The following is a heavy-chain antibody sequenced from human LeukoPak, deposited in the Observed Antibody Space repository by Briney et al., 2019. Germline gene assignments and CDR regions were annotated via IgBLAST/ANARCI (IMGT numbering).Heavy chain of an antibody. V-gene: IGHV1-18*01. CDR2: ISVYNGNT. Sequence: ASVKVSCKASGYTFTSYGISWVRQAPGQGLEWMGWISVYNGNTNYAQKLQGRVTMTTDTSTSTAYMELRSLRSDDTAVYYCAGDGIVATITFAFDYWGQGTLVTVSS. J-gene: IGHJ4*02. CDR3: AGDGIVATITFAFDY. D-gene: IGHD5-12*01. CDR1: GYTFTSYG.